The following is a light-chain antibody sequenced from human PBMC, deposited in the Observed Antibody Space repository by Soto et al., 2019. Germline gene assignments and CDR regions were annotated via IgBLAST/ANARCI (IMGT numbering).Light chain of an antibody. CDR2: DVS. CDR1: SSDDGGYNY. Sequence: QSALTQPASVSGSPGQSITISCTGTSSDDGGYNYVSWYQQHPGKAPKLMIYDVSNRPSGVSNRFSGSKSGNTASLTISGLQTEDESDYYCSSYTGSSTYVFGTGTKVTVL. CDR3: SSYTGSSTYV. J-gene: IGLJ1*01. V-gene: IGLV2-14*03.